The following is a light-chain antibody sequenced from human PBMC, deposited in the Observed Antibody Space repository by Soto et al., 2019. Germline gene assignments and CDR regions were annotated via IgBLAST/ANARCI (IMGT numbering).Light chain of an antibody. J-gene: IGKJ1*01. V-gene: IGKV3-20*01. CDR3: QQYGGSPPT. Sequence: QSRDTLCLSPGQRATLSCGVSQSVSSSYLAWYQQKPGQAPRLLIYGASSRATGIPDRFSGSGSGTDFTLTISRLEPEDFAVYYCQQYGGSPPTFGQGTKVDIK. CDR1: QSVSSSY. CDR2: GAS.